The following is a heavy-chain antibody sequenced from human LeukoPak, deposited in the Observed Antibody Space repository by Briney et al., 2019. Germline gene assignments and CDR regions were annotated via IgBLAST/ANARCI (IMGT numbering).Heavy chain of an antibody. CDR1: GFTFSDYY. J-gene: IGHJ6*03. V-gene: IGHV3-11*01. CDR3: ARGRSSSPLYYYYYYMDV. D-gene: IGHD6-6*01. CDR2: ISSSGSTI. Sequence: GGSLRLSCAASGFTFSDYYMSWIRQAPGKGLEWVSYISSSGSTIYYADSVKGRFTISRDNAKNSLYLQMNSLRAEDPAVYYCARGRSSSPLYYYYYYMDVWGKGTTVTVSS.